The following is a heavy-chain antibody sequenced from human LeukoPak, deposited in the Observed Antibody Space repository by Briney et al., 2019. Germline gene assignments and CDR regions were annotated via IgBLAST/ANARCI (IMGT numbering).Heavy chain of an antibody. Sequence: GGSLRLSCEASGITFSDAWMSWVRQVPGKGLEWIALLKSKTDGETSDYAAPVKGRFTVSRNDAENTLFLQMDSLKIDDTAVYYCIANLDYWGQGALVTVSS. CDR3: IANLDY. D-gene: IGHD1-1*01. V-gene: IGHV3-15*01. J-gene: IGHJ4*02. CDR2: LKSKTDGETS. CDR1: GITFSDAW.